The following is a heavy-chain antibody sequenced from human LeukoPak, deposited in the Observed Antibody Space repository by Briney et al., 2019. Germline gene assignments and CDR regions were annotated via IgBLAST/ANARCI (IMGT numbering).Heavy chain of an antibody. V-gene: IGHV3-66*01. D-gene: IGHD3-10*01. CDR2: IYSGGST. CDR3: ARVHGSGYYYYGMDV. J-gene: IGHJ6*02. CDR1: GFTFGDYA. Sequence: PGGSLRLSCTGLGFTFGDYAMSWVRQAPGKGLEWVSVIYSGGSTYYADSVKGRFTISRDNSKNTLYLQMNSLRAEDTAVYYCARVHGSGYYYYGMDVWGQGATVTVSS.